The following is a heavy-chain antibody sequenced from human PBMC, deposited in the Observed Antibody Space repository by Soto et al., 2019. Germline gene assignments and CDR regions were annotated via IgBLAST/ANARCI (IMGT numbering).Heavy chain of an antibody. J-gene: IGHJ4*02. CDR3: ARDDGGRSDCDAGH. CDR1: GFTLSNYV. Sequence: QVQLVESGGGVAQPGRSLTLSCVVSGFTLSNYVIHWVRQTPDNGLVWVAFMSRDGNNAYYTDSVKGRFTSSRDDSKDTLDVEMDSLRTEEPAVYYRARDDGGRSDCDAGHWGEGAQVVVSS. V-gene: IGHV3-30-3*01. D-gene: IGHD2-21*01. CDR2: MSRDGNNA.